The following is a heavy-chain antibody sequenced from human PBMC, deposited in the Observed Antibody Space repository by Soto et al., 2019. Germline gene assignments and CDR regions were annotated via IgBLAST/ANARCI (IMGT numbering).Heavy chain of an antibody. V-gene: IGHV4-34*01. CDR1: GGSFSGYY. D-gene: IGHD5-12*01. J-gene: IGHJ4*02. CDR2: INHSGST. Sequence: SETLSLTCAVYGGSFSGYYWSWIRQPPGKGLEWIGEINHSGSTNYNPSLKSRVTISVDTSKNQFSLKLSSVTAADTAVYYCAGGATTNDGYWGQGTLVTVSS. CDR3: AGGATTNDGY.